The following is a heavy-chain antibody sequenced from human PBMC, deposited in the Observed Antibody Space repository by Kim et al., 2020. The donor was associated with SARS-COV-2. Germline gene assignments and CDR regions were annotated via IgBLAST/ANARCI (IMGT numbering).Heavy chain of an antibody. D-gene: IGHD1-26*01. CDR3: ARDGEWEEDGMDV. Sequence: YADSVKGRFTISRHNSKNTLYLQMNSLRAEDTAVYYCARDGEWEEDGMDVWGQGTTVTVSS. V-gene: IGHV3-53*04. J-gene: IGHJ6*02.